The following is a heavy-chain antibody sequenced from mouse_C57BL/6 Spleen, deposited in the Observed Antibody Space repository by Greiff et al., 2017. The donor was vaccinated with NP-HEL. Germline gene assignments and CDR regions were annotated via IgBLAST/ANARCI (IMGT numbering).Heavy chain of an antibody. J-gene: IGHJ4*01. CDR2: ISSGSSTI. D-gene: IGHD1-1*01. Sequence: DVMLVESGGGLVKPGGSLKLSCAASGFTFSDYGMHWVRQAPEKGLEWVAYISSGSSTIYYADTVKGRFTISRDNAKNTLFLQMTSLRSEDTAMYYCARATVVAKGAMDYWGQGTSVTVSS. V-gene: IGHV5-17*01. CDR3: ARATVVAKGAMDY. CDR1: GFTFSDYG.